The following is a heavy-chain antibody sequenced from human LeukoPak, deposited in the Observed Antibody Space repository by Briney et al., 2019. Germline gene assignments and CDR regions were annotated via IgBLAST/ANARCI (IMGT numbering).Heavy chain of an antibody. CDR3: ARSYEDLLNWFDP. CDR1: GGSISSYY. J-gene: IGHJ5*02. V-gene: IGHV4-59*08. CDR2: IYYSGST. Sequence: SETLSLTCTVSGGSISSYYWSWIRQPPGKGLEWIGYIYYSGSTNYNPSLKSRVTISVDTSKNQFSLKLSSVTAADTAVYYCARSYEDLLNWFDPWGQGTLVIVSS. D-gene: IGHD1-26*01.